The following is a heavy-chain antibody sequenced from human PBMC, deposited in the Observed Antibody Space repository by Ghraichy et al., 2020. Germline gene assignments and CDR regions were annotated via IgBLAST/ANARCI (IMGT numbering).Heavy chain of an antibody. V-gene: IGHV4-39*02. CDR1: GGSISSSSYY. CDR3: AREAKGYFDWTGYAFDI. CDR2: IFYSGTT. J-gene: IGHJ3*02. D-gene: IGHD3-9*01. Sequence: SETLSLTCTVSGGSISSSSYYWGWIRQPPGKGLEWIGSIFYSGTTYYNPSLKSRVTISVDPSKNQFSLKLSSVTAAATAGYSGAREAKGYFDWTGYAFDIWGQGPMVTVSS.